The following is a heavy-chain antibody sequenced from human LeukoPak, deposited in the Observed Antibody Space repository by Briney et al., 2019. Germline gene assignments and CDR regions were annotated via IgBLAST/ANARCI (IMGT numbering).Heavy chain of an antibody. CDR2: ISGSGDST. CDR3: ARGGYCSSSICYSLNAFDI. J-gene: IGHJ3*02. Sequence: GGSLRLSCTASGFTFSNFGMSWVRQAPGKGLEWVAAISGSGDSTNYADSVKGRVTISRDNAKNSLYLQMNSLRAEDTAVYYCARGGYCSSSICYSLNAFDIWGQGTMFTVSS. D-gene: IGHD2-2*01. CDR1: GFTFSNFG. V-gene: IGHV3-23*01.